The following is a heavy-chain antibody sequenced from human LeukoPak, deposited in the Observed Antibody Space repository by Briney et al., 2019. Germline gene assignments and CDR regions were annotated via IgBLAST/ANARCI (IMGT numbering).Heavy chain of an antibody. CDR2: INHSGST. CDR3: ARGLLNCSGGSCYESSLDY. J-gene: IGHJ4*02. V-gene: IGHV4-39*07. Sequence: SETLSLTCSVSGGSISSRNYYWGWIRQPPGKGLDWIGEINHSGSTNYNPSLKSRVTISVDTSKNQFSLKLSSVTAADTAVYYCARGLLNCSGGSCYESSLDYWGQGTLVPVSS. CDR1: GGSISSRNYY. D-gene: IGHD2-15*01.